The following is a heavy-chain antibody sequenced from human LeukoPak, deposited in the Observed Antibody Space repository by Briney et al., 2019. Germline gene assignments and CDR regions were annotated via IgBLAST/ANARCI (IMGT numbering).Heavy chain of an antibody. CDR1: GFTFSSYA. V-gene: IGHV3-23*01. CDR2: ISGSGGST. D-gene: IGHD3-16*02. Sequence: GGSLRLSCAASGFTFSSYAMSWVRQAPGKGLEWVSAISGSGGSTYYADSVKGRFTISRDNSKNTLYLQMNSLRAEDTAVYYRAKEGGVWGSYRYTSSLGGGDDYWGQGTLVTVSS. CDR3: AKEGGVWGSYRYTSSLGGGDDY. J-gene: IGHJ4*02.